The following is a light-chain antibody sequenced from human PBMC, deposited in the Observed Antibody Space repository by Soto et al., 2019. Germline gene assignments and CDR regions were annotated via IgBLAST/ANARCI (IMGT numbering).Light chain of an antibody. CDR1: QSVSSN. Sequence: EIVMTQSPATLSVSPGERATLSCRASQSVSSNLAWYQQKPGQAPRLLIYGASTRATGIPARFSGSGSGTEFNPTIRSLQSEDFAVYYCQQYNNWPPLTFGQGTKLEIK. CDR2: GAS. V-gene: IGKV3-15*01. CDR3: QQYNNWPPLT. J-gene: IGKJ2*01.